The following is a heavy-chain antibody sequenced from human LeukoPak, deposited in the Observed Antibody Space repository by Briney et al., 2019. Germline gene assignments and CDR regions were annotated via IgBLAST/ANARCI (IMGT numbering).Heavy chain of an antibody. Sequence: GASVTVSLKFSGYTLTELSMHWVRQAPGKGLEWMGGFDPEDGETIYAQKFQGRVTMTEDTSTDTAYMELSSLRSEDTAVYYCATEWSYYDSSGYSSYWGQGTLVTVSS. J-gene: IGHJ4*02. D-gene: IGHD3-22*01. CDR3: ATEWSYYDSSGYSSY. CDR2: FDPEDGET. V-gene: IGHV1-24*01. CDR1: GYTLTELS.